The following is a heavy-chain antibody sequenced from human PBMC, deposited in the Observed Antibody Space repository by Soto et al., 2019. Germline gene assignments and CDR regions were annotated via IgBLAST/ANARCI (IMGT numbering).Heavy chain of an antibody. CDR3: ARDILSGYSRYDY. J-gene: IGHJ4*02. CDR1: GYTFTNYA. D-gene: IGHD3-9*01. Sequence: ASVKVSCKASGYTFTNYAIHWVRQAPGQSLEWMGWINAANGDTRYSQKFQGRVTITRDTSASIAYKDMSSLRSEDTAVYYCARDILSGYSRYDYWGQGTLVTVSS. CDR2: INAANGDT. V-gene: IGHV1-3*01.